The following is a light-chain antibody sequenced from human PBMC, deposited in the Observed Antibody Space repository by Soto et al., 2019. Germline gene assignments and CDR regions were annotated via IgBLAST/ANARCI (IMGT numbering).Light chain of an antibody. CDR1: SSDVGTYNY. V-gene: IGLV2-14*01. CDR3: SSYTSSAFVV. CDR2: GVT. Sequence: QSALTQPASVSGSPGLSITISCTGTSSDVGTYNYVSWYQQHPGKAPKLIIYGVTNRPSGVSNRFSGSKSGNTASLTISGLQAEDEAGYYCSSYTSSAFVVFGGGTKLTVL. J-gene: IGLJ2*01.